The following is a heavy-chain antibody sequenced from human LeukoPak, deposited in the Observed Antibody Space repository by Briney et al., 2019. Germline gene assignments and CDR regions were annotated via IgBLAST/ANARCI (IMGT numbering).Heavy chain of an antibody. D-gene: IGHD3-3*01. J-gene: IGHJ3*02. V-gene: IGHV3-23*01. Sequence: PGGSLRLSCAASGGFTFTNYAMSWVRQAPGKGLEWVSVISGSGSSTYYADAVKGRFTISRDNSKNTVYLQMNSLKVEDTAVYYCAKDRIGGWSGTYFDAFDMWGQGTMVTVSS. CDR2: ISGSGSST. CDR3: AKDRIGGWSGTYFDAFDM. CDR1: GGFTFTNYA.